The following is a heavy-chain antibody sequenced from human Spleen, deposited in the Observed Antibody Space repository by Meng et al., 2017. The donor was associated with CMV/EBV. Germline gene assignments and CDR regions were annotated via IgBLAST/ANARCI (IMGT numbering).Heavy chain of an antibody. J-gene: IGHJ4*02. CDR1: GYTLSNYG. Sequence: KASGYTLSNYGISWVRRAPGQGLEWLGWISTYNGNTNYAQNFQGRVTMTTDTSTSTSYMELRSLRSDDTAVYYCARGKSTVGATIDYWGQGTLVTVSS. CDR3: ARGKSTVGATIDY. CDR2: ISTYNGNT. V-gene: IGHV1-18*04. D-gene: IGHD1-26*01.